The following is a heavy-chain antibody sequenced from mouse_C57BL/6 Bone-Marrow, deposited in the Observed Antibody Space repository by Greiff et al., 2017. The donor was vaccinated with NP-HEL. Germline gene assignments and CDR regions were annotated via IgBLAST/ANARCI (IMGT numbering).Heavy chain of an antibody. CDR1: GFTFSDYG. CDR2: ISSGSSTI. D-gene: IGHD4-1*01. V-gene: IGHV5-17*01. Sequence: EVKLVESGGGLVKPGGSLKLSCAASGFTFSDYGMHWVRQAPEKGLEWVAYISSGSSTIYYADTVKGRFTISRDNAKNTLFLQMTSLRSEDTAMYYCARGTGQEGLYYAMDYWGQGTSVTVSS. CDR3: ARGTGQEGLYYAMDY. J-gene: IGHJ4*01.